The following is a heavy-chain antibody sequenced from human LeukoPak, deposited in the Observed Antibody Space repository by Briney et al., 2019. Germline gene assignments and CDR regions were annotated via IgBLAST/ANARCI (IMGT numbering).Heavy chain of an antibody. J-gene: IGHJ5*01. CDR3: AKEGYYGSGSFPDS. D-gene: IGHD3-10*01. CDR1: GFPFSSYG. Sequence: GGSLRLSCAASGFPFSSYGMHWVRQAPGKGLEWVAVLSHDGSNKYYADSVKGRFTFSRDNSKNTLYLQMNSLRPDDAAVYYCAKEGYYGSGSFPDSWGQGTLVTVSS. CDR2: LSHDGSNK. V-gene: IGHV3-30*18.